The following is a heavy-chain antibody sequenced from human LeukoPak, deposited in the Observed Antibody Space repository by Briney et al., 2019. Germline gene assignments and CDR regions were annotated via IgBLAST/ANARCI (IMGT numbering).Heavy chain of an antibody. D-gene: IGHD3-10*01. Sequence: GASVKVSCKASGYTFTSYDINWVRQATGQGLEWMGWMNPNSGNTGYAQKFQGRVTITRNTSISTAYMELSSLRSEDTAVYYCATSIFITDPMGGSGTVDYYGMDVWGQGTTVTVSS. CDR1: GYTFTSYD. CDR2: MNPNSGNT. J-gene: IGHJ6*02. CDR3: ATSIFITDPMGGSGTVDYYGMDV. V-gene: IGHV1-8*01.